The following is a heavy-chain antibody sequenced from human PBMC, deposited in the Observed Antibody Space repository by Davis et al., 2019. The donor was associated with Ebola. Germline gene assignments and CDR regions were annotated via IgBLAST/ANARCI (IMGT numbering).Heavy chain of an antibody. J-gene: IGHJ4*02. CDR1: GGSISSYY. V-gene: IGHV4-59*01. CDR2: IYYSGST. CDR3: AGLPYSSSWWGDYFDY. Sequence: GSLRLSCTVSGGSISSYYWSWIRQPPGKGLEWIGYIYYSGSTNYNPSLKSRVTISVDTSKNQFSLKLSSVTAADTAVYYCAGLPYSSSWWGDYFDYWGQGTLVTVSS. D-gene: IGHD6-13*01.